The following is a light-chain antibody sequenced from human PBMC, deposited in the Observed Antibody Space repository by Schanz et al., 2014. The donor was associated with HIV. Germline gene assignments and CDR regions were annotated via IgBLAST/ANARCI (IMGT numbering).Light chain of an antibody. CDR1: SSDVGGYNY. V-gene: IGLV2-8*01. Sequence: QSALTQPPSASGSPGQSVTISCTGTSSDVGGYNYVSWYQQHPGKAPKIMIYEVTKRASGVPDRFSGSKSGNTASLTISGLQTEDEADYYCSSYTTSSTLVFGGGTKVTVL. J-gene: IGLJ2*01. CDR2: EVT. CDR3: SSYTTSSTLV.